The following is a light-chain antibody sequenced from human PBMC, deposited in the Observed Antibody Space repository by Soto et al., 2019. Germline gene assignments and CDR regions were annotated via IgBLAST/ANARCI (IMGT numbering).Light chain of an antibody. Sequence: DIVLTQSTDPLAVSLGERATIKCKSSQSVLYSSNNKNYLTWYQQKPGQPPKLLIYWASTRESGVPDRFSGSGSGTDFTLTISSLQAEDVAVYYCQQYYSTPWTFGQGTKVEIK. J-gene: IGKJ1*01. CDR3: QQYYSTPWT. CDR1: QSVLYSSNNKNY. CDR2: WAS. V-gene: IGKV4-1*01.